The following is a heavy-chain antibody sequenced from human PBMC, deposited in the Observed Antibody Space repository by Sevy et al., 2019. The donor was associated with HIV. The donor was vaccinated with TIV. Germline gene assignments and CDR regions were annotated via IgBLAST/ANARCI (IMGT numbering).Heavy chain of an antibody. J-gene: IGHJ4*02. D-gene: IGHD2-21*01. V-gene: IGHV7-4-1*04. CDR1: GYAFSTYA. CDR2: INTNTGNP. CDR3: ARPIRDGHNYYFDY. Sequence: ASVKVSCKTSGYAFSTYAMNWVRQAPGQGLEWMGWINTNTGNPTYAHGFTGRFVFSLDISVRMAYLQISSLKAEDTAVYYCARPIRDGHNYYFDYWGQGTLVTVSS.